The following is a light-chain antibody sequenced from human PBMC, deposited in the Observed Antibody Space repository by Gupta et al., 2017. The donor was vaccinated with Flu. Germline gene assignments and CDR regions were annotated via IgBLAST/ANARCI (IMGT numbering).Light chain of an antibody. J-gene: IGKJ4*01. CDR2: GAS. V-gene: IGKV1-39*01. Sequence: PSSLSASLGDRVTLTCRASQSIGYYLNWDKQKPGKAPKLLIFGASNLQSVVPSRFSGSGSGTDFTLTISGLQDEDFATYYCQQTFSTPFTFGRGSKVEIK. CDR3: QQTFSTPFT. CDR1: QSIGYY.